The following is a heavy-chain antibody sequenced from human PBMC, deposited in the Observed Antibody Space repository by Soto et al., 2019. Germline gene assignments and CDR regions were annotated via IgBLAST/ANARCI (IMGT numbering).Heavy chain of an antibody. D-gene: IGHD2-21*01. CDR2: IYSGGST. CDR1: GFTVSSNY. CDR3: ARGGAPYCGGGCYSNGAFDI. Sequence: GGSLRLSCAASGFTVSSNYMSWVRQAPGKGLEWVSVIYSGGSTYYADSVKGRFTISRDNSKNTLYLQMNSLRAEDTAVYYCARGGAPYCGGGCYSNGAFDIWGQGTMVTVSS. V-gene: IGHV3-53*01. J-gene: IGHJ3*02.